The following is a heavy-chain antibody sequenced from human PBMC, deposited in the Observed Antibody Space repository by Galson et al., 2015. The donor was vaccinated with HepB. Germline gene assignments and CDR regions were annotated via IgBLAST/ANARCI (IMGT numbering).Heavy chain of an antibody. V-gene: IGHV6-1*01. CDR2: TYYRSKWYN. D-gene: IGHD3-22*01. Sequence: CAISGDSVSSSTAAWNWIRQSPSRGLEWLGRTYYRSKWYNDYAVSVESRMTINPDTSKNQFSLQLSSVTPDDTAVYYCARDSFCDNTGYPVPRNFGVDVWGQGTTVTVSS. J-gene: IGHJ6*02. CDR3: ARDSFCDNTGYPVPRNFGVDV. CDR1: GDSVSSSTAA.